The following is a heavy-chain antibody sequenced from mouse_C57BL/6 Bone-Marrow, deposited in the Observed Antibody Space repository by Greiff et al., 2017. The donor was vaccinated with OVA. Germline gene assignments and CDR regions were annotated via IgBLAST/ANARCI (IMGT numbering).Heavy chain of an antibody. D-gene: IGHD1-1*01. CDR1: GYTFTDYE. V-gene: IGHV1-15*01. Sequence: VQLQQSGAELVRPGASVTLSCKASGYTFTDYEMHWVKQTPVHGLEWIGAIDPETGGTAYNQKFKGKAILTADKSSSTAYMELRSLTSEDSAVYYCTRSGGTVVEENYFDYWGQGTTLTVSS. J-gene: IGHJ2*01. CDR3: TRSGGTVVEENYFDY. CDR2: IDPETGGT.